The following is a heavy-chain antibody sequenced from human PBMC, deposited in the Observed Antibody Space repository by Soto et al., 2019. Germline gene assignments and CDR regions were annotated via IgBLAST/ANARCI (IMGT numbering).Heavy chain of an antibody. CDR2: ISGSGIIT. CDR1: GLTFSDYA. V-gene: IGHV3-23*01. Sequence: VQLLDSGGGLVQPGGSLRLSCAASGLTFSDYAMNWVRQAPGKGLEWVSIISGSGIITKYADSVKGRFTISRDNSKNTLYLQMNSLSAEDTAFYYCAKSLPNRNIFDVWGQGTMVTVSS. J-gene: IGHJ3*01. CDR3: AKSLPNRNIFDV.